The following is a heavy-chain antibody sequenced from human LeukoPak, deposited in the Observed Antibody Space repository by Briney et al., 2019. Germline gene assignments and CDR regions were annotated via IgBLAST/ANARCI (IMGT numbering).Heavy chain of an antibody. D-gene: IGHD2-8*01. CDR3: AKYIGLLDYYYYGMDV. CDR1: GFTFSSYG. CDR2: ISYDGSNK. V-gene: IGHV3-30*18. Sequence: PGGSLRLSCAASGFTFSSYGMHWVRQAPGKGLEWVAVISYDGSNKYYADSVKGRFTISRGNSKNTLYLQMNSLRAEDTAVYYCAKYIGLLDYYYYGMDVWGKGTTVTVSS. J-gene: IGHJ6*04.